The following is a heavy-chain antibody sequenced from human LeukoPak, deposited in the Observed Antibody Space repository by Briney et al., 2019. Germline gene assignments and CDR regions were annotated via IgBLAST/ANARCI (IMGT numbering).Heavy chain of an antibody. CDR2: INPNSGGT. CDR1: GYTFTGYY. Sequence: GASVKVSCKASGYTFTGYYMHWVRQAPGQGLEWMGWINPNSGGTNYAQKFHGRVTMTTDTSTSTAYMELRSLRSDDTAVYYCARHRLHRLYYDSSGYYHDAFDIWGQGTMVTVSS. D-gene: IGHD3-22*01. J-gene: IGHJ3*02. CDR3: ARHRLHRLYYDSSGYYHDAFDI. V-gene: IGHV1-2*02.